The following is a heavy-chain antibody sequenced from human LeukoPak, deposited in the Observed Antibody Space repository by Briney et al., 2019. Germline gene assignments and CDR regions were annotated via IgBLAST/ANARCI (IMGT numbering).Heavy chain of an antibody. J-gene: IGHJ3*02. Sequence: GASVKVSCKASGGTFSSYAISWVRQAPGQGLEWMGGIIPIFGTANYAQKFQGRVTITADESTSTAYMELSSLRSEDTAVYYCARGLSYYDFWSGYYMRDDAFDIWGQGTMVTVSS. CDR1: GGTFSSYA. V-gene: IGHV1-69*13. CDR3: ARGLSYYDFWSGYYMRDDAFDI. D-gene: IGHD3-3*01. CDR2: IIPIFGTA.